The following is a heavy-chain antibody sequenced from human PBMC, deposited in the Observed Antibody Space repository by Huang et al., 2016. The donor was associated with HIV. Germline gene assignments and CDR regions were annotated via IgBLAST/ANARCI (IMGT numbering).Heavy chain of an antibody. D-gene: IGHD6-19*01. CDR2: ISYDGSNK. CDR3: ALKGDSSGWEYFRH. Sequence: QVQLVESGGGVVQPGRSLRLSCAASVFIFSNYGMHWVRQAPGKGLEWVALISYDGSNKYYTDSVKGRFSISRDKSKNTLYLQMNSLRAEDTAVYYCALKGDSSGWEYFRHWGQGTLVTVSS. V-gene: IGHV3-30*03. CDR1: VFIFSNYG. J-gene: IGHJ1*01.